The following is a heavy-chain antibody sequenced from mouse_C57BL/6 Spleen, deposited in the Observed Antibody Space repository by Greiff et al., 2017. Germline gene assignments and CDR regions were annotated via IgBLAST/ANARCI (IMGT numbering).Heavy chain of an antibody. Sequence: QVQLKESGPGLVAPSQSLSITCTVSGFSLTSYGVDWVRQSPGKGLEWMGAIWGGGSTNYNSALKSRRSISTDNHTSQVLLRTNCLHTDDTAMYYCARGGLNAMDYWGQGTSVTVSS. CDR3: ARGGLNAMDY. J-gene: IGHJ4*01. CDR1: GFSLTSYG. CDR2: IWGGGST. D-gene: IGHD2-2*01. V-gene: IGHV2-6*01.